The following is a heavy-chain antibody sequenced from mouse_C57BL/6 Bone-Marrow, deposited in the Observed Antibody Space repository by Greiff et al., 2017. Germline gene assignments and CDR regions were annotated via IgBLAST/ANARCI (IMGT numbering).Heavy chain of an antibody. CDR2: INPRSGYT. CDR1: GYTFTSYT. V-gene: IGHV1-4*01. CDR3: PKGYYFHS. Sequence: QVQLKESGAELARPGASVKMSCKASGYTFTSYTMHWVKQRPGQGLEWIGYINPRSGYTKYNQKFKDKATLTVDKSSSTAYMQLSSLPSEDSAFYYRPKGYYFHSWGPGNTLPVSS. J-gene: IGHJ2*01.